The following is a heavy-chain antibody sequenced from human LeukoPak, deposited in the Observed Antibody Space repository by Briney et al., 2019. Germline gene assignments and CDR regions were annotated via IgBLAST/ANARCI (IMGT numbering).Heavy chain of an antibody. V-gene: IGHV1-69*05. CDR1: GGTFSSYA. J-gene: IGHJ4*02. Sequence: ASVKVSCKASGGTFSSYAISWVRQAPGRGLEWMGGIIPIFGTANYAQKFQGRVTITTDESTSTAYMELSSLRSEDTAVYYCAIPKNDILTGYDYWGQGTLVTVSS. CDR3: AIPKNDILTGYDY. CDR2: IIPIFGTA. D-gene: IGHD3-9*01.